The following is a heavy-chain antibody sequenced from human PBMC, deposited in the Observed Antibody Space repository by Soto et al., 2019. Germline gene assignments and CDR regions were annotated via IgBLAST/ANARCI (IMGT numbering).Heavy chain of an antibody. CDR1: GYSFTSYW. D-gene: IGHD5-18*01. Sequence: PGESLKISCKGSGYSFTSYWIGWVRQMPGKGLEWMGIIYPGDSDTRYSPSFQGQVTISADKSISTAYLQWSSLKASDTAMYYCARRGYSYGRYYYYGMDVRGQGTTVTVSS. CDR2: IYPGDSDT. V-gene: IGHV5-51*01. J-gene: IGHJ6*02. CDR3: ARRGYSYGRYYYYGMDV.